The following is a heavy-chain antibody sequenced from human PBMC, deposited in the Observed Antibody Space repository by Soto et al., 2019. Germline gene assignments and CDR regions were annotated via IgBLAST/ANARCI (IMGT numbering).Heavy chain of an antibody. CDR2: VGGAGT. D-gene: IGHD1-26*01. J-gene: IGHJ4*02. CDR1: GFIFSNYA. Sequence: GGSLRLSCAASGFIFSNYAMTWVRQTPGKGLEWVSTVGGAGTFYGDSVKGRFTISRDDFQNTLYLQMNSLRVEDTAVYYCAKGPTTLDYWGLGTLVTVSS. CDR3: AKGPTTLDY. V-gene: IGHV3-23*01.